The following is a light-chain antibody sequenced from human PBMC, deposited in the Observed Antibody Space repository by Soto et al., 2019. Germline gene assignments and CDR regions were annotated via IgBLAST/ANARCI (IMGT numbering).Light chain of an antibody. J-gene: IGLJ1*01. CDR1: SSDVGGYKY. CDR3: SSYAGSNIDYV. Sequence: QSALTQPPSASGSPGQSVTISCTGTSSDVGGYKYVSWYQQHPGKVPKLMIYEVSKRPSGVPDRFSGSKSGNTASLTVSGLQAEDEADYSGSSYAGSNIDYVFGTGTKVTVL. V-gene: IGLV2-8*01. CDR2: EVS.